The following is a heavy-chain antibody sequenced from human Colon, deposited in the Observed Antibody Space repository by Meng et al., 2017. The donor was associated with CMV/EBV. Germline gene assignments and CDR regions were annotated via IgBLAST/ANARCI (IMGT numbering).Heavy chain of an antibody. D-gene: IGHD4-11*01. Sequence: GGSLRLSCAASGFTFSVFAMHWVRQAPGKGLEWVSAISGGGTSTYYADSVTGRFTISRDNSNNTLFLQQSSLRADDTALYYCAKASSNFPYYSMDVWGQGTPVTVSS. J-gene: IGHJ6*02. CDR2: ISGGGTST. CDR3: AKASSNFPYYSMDV. CDR1: GFTFSVFA. V-gene: IGHV3-23*01.